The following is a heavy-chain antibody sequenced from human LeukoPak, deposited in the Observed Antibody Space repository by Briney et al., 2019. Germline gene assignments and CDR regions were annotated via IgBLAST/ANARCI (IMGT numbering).Heavy chain of an antibody. J-gene: IGHJ6*02. V-gene: IGHV3-23*01. Sequence: GGSLRLSCAASGFTFSSYAMSWVRQAPGKGLEWVSAISGSGGSTYYADSVKGRFTISRDNSKNTLYRQMNSLRAGDTAVYYCAXXXXXXXXXXXXTXXYKYYYGMDVWGQGTTVTVSS. CDR1: GFTFSSYA. D-gene: IGHD2-2*02. CDR3: AXXXXXXXXXXXXTXXYKYYYGMDV. CDR2: ISGSGGST.